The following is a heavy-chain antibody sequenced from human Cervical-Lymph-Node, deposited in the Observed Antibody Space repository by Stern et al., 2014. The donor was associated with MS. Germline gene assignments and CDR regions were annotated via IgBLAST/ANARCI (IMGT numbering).Heavy chain of an antibody. V-gene: IGHV1-2*02. CDR3: ARGSGTAYDLRGDY. Sequence: DQLVESGAEARAPGASMKVSCKASGYIFTDYYLHWVRQAPGQGLEWLGWINPSSGGTNYAQNFQGRVTMTRDTSISTAYMELRWLGSADTAVYYCARGSGTAYDLRGDYWGQGTLVTVSS. CDR1: GYIFTDYY. J-gene: IGHJ4*01. D-gene: IGHD3-3*01. CDR2: INPSSGGT.